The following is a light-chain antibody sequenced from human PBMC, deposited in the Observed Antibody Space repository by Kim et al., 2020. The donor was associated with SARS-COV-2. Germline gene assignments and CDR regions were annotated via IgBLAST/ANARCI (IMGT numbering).Light chain of an antibody. CDR2: DVS. CDR3: SSHTTTSTWV. CDR1: SSDVGAYNY. J-gene: IGLJ3*02. V-gene: IGLV2-14*03. Sequence: GPSITSSCTGTSSDVGAYNYVSWYQHHPGKAPKLMIYDVSARPSGVSNRFSGSKSGNTASLTISGLQAEDESDYYCSSHTTTSTWVFGGGTQLTVL.